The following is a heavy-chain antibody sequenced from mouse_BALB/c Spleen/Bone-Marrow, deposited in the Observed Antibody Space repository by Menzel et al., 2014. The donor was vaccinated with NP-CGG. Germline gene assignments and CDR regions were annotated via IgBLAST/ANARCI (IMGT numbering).Heavy chain of an antibody. Sequence: VMLVESGPGLVAPSQSLSITCTVSGFSLTGYGVSWVRQSPGKGLEWLGMIWGDGSTDYNSALISRLSISKDNSKSQVFLKMNSLQTDDTARYYCARDSFLITRALDYWGQGTSVTVSS. V-gene: IGHV2-6-7*01. D-gene: IGHD2-4*01. CDR3: ARDSFLITRALDY. CDR1: GFSLTGYG. CDR2: IWGDGST. J-gene: IGHJ4*01.